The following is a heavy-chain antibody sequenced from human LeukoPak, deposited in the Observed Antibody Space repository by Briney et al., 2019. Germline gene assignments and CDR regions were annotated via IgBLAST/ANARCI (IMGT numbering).Heavy chain of an antibody. Sequence: ASVKVSCKASGYTFTSYGISWVRQAPGQGLERMGWISAYNGNTNYAQKLQGRVTMTTDTSSSTAYMELRSLRSDDTAVYYCARDRTDIVVVPAAPMGWFDPWGQGTLVTVSS. V-gene: IGHV1-18*01. D-gene: IGHD2-2*01. CDR2: ISAYNGNT. J-gene: IGHJ5*02. CDR3: ARDRTDIVVVPAAPMGWFDP. CDR1: GYTFTSYG.